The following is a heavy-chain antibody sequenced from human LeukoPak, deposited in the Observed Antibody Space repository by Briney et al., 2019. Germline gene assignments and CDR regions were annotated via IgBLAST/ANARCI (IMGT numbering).Heavy chain of an antibody. CDR2: INPNSGGT. Sequence: ASVKVSCKASGYTFTGYYMHWVRQAPGQGLEWMGWINPNSGGTNYAQKFQGRVTMTRDTSISTAYMELSRLRSEDTAVYYCARGPGIAAAGGLSGYYFDYWGQGTLVTVSS. V-gene: IGHV1-2*02. CDR1: GYTFTGYY. J-gene: IGHJ4*02. CDR3: ARGPGIAAAGGLSGYYFDY. D-gene: IGHD6-13*01.